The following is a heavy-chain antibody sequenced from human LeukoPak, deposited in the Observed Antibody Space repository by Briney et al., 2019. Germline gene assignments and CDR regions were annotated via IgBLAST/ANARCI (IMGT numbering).Heavy chain of an antibody. J-gene: IGHJ5*02. CDR3: ARYHLYGSYYVEAVPGEGGPNWFDP. V-gene: IGHV4-39*07. CDR2: INHSGST. Sequence: KPSETLSLTCTVSGGSISSSSYYWGWIRQPPGKGLEWIGEINHSGSTNYNPSLKSRVTISVDTSKNQFSLKLSSVTAADTAVYYCARYHLYGSYYVEAVPGEGGPNWFDPWGQGTLVTVSS. CDR1: GGSISSSSYY. D-gene: IGHD1-26*01.